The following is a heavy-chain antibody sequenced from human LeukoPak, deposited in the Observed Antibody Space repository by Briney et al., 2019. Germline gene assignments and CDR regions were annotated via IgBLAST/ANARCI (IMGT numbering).Heavy chain of an antibody. CDR1: GFTFSSYG. J-gene: IGHJ6*03. V-gene: IGHV3-30*02. CDR3: ARDGYCSSTSCYTCYYYYYYMDV. Sequence: PGGSLRLSCAASGFTFSSYGMHWVRQAPGKGLEWVAFIRYDGSNKYYADSVKGRFTISRDNSKNTLYLQMNSLRAEDTAVYYCARDGYCSSTSCYTCYYYYYYMDVWGKGTTVTVSS. CDR2: IRYDGSNK. D-gene: IGHD2-2*02.